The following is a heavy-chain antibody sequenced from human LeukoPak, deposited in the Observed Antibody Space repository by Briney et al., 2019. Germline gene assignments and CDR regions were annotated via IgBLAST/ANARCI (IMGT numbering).Heavy chain of an antibody. CDR2: IRYDGSNK. CDR3: ANLRASKYSSSWYRHDWFDP. Sequence: GGSLRLSCAASGFTFSSYGMHWVRQAPGKGLEWVAFIRYDGSNKYYADSVKGRFTISRDNSKNTLYLQMNSLRAEDTAVYYCANLRASKYSSSWYRHDWFDPWGQGTLVTVSS. J-gene: IGHJ5*02. CDR1: GFTFSSYG. D-gene: IGHD6-13*01. V-gene: IGHV3-30*02.